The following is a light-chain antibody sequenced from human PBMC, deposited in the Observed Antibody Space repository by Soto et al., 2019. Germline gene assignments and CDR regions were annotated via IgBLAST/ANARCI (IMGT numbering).Light chain of an antibody. V-gene: IGLV2-8*01. CDR1: SNDVGGNNY. J-gene: IGLJ2*01. Sequence: QSVLTQPPSASGSPGQSVTVSCTGTSNDVGGNNYVSWYQQHPGKAPKLLISEVSKRPSGVPDRFSGSKSGNTASLTVSGLQAEDEADYYCSSYAGSNPVFGGGTKLTVL. CDR2: EVS. CDR3: SSYAGSNPV.